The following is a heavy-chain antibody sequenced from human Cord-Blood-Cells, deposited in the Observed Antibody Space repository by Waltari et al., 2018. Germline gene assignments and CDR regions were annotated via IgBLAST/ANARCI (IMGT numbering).Heavy chain of an antibody. Sequence: EVQLVESGGGLVKPGGSLRLSCAASGFTFSSYSMNWVRQAPGTGLEGVSSISSSSSYIYYADSVKGRFTISRDNAKNSLYLQMNSLRAEDTAVYYCAREGYDFWSGYYLGAFDIWGQGTMVTVSS. D-gene: IGHD3-3*01. J-gene: IGHJ3*02. CDR3: AREGYDFWSGYYLGAFDI. CDR2: ISSSSSYI. CDR1: GFTFSSYS. V-gene: IGHV3-21*01.